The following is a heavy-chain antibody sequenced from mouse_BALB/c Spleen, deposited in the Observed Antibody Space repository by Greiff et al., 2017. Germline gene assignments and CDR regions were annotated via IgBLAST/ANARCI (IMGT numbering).Heavy chain of an antibody. D-gene: IGHD4-1*01. CDR1: GYAFSSYW. CDR2: IYPGDGDT. Sequence: VKLVESGAELVRPGSSVKISCKASGYAFSSYWMNWVKQRPGQGLEWIGQIYPGDGDTNYNGKFKGKATLTADKSYSTAYMQLSSLTSEDSAVYFCARVNWDVGWFAYWGQGTLVTVSA. J-gene: IGHJ3*01. CDR3: ARVNWDVGWFAY. V-gene: IGHV1-80*01.